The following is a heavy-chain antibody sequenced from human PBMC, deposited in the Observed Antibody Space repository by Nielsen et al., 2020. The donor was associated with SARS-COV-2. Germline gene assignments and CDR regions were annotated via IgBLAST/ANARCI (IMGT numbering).Heavy chain of an antibody. Sequence: RQAPGKGLEWIGSIYHTGNTYYSPSLKSRVTISGDRSKNQFSLRLSSVTAADTAVYYCARQNDLAYYFDFWGRGALVTVSS. J-gene: IGHJ4*02. D-gene: IGHD1-1*01. V-gene: IGHV4-39*07. CDR3: ARQNDLAYYFDF. CDR2: IYHTGNT.